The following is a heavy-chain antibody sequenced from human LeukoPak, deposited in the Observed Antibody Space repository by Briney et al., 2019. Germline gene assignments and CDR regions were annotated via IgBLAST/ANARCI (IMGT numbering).Heavy chain of an antibody. CDR3: AHSVTYYDRNGGYYFGY. V-gene: IGHV2-5*01. J-gene: IGHJ4*02. CDR1: GFSPSTSGGG. Sequence: SGPTLVKPTQTLTLPCTFSGFSPSTSGGGVGWIRQPPGKALEWLGIIYWNDDKRYSPSLQSRLPFAKDTSKNQVVLTMTTMDPVDTATYCCAHSVTYYDRNGGYYFGYWGQGTLLTVSS. D-gene: IGHD3-22*01. CDR2: IYWNDDK.